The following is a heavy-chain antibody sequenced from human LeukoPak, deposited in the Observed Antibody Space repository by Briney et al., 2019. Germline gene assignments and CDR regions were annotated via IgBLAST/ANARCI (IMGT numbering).Heavy chain of an antibody. Sequence: GGSLRLSCAASRLTFAGYDMSWVRQAPGKGLEWVSTISASGDNTYYAGSVKGRFTISRDNSKNTLYLQMDSLRAEDTAVYYCARVPAANYYYYYMDVWGRGATVTVSS. D-gene: IGHD2-2*01. J-gene: IGHJ6*03. CDR3: ARVPAANYYYYYMDV. CDR1: RLTFAGYD. CDR2: ISASGDNT. V-gene: IGHV3-23*01.